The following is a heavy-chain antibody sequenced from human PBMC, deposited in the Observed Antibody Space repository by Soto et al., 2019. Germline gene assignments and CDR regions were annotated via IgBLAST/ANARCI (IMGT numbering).Heavy chain of an antibody. Sequence: GGSLRLSCAASGFTFSSYAMSWVRQAPGKGLEWVSAISGSGGSTYYADSVKGRFTISRDNSKNTLYLQMNSLRAEDTAVYYCAKDGNDFWSGYYYFDYWGQGALVTVSS. CDR2: ISGSGGST. V-gene: IGHV3-23*01. CDR1: GFTFSSYA. D-gene: IGHD3-3*01. CDR3: AKDGNDFWSGYYYFDY. J-gene: IGHJ4*02.